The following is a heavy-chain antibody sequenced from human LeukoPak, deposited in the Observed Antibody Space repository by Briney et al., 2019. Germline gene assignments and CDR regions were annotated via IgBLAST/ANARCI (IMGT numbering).Heavy chain of an antibody. CDR1: GGTFSSYA. CDR3: ARGGRDGYNYPLPFDY. CDR2: IIPIFGTA. Sequence: SVKVSCKASGGTFSSYAISWVRPAPGQGLEWMGGIIPIFGTANYAQKFQGRVTITADESTSTAYMELSSLRSEDTAVYYCARGGRDGYNYPLPFDYWGQGTLVTVSS. J-gene: IGHJ4*02. V-gene: IGHV1-69*13. D-gene: IGHD5-24*01.